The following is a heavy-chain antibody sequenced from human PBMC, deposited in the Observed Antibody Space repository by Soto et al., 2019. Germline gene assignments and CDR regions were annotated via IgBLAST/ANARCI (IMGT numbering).Heavy chain of an antibody. CDR1: GGSISSYY. D-gene: IGHD3-3*01. V-gene: IGHV4-59*01. CDR2: IYYSGST. Sequence: SETLSLTCTVSGGSISSYYWSWIRQPPGKGLEWIGYIYYSGSTNYNPSLKSRVTISVDTSKNQFSLKLSSVTAADTAVYYCARAVRGKTYYDFWSGYYRPDYYYGMDVWGQGTTVTVSS. CDR3: ARAVRGKTYYDFWSGYYRPDYYYGMDV. J-gene: IGHJ6*02.